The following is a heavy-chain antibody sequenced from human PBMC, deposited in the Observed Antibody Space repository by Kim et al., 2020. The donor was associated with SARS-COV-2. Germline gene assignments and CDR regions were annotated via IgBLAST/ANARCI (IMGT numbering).Heavy chain of an antibody. CDR2: INHSGST. CDR3: ARGSVQYYYGSGSYFSGGMDV. Sequence: SETLSLTCAVYGGSFSGYYWSWIRQPPGKGLEWIGEINHSGSTNYNPSLKSRVTISVDTSKNQFSLKLSSVTAADTAVYYCARGSVQYYYGSGSYFSGGMDVWGQGTTVTVSS. J-gene: IGHJ6*02. D-gene: IGHD3-10*01. V-gene: IGHV4-34*01. CDR1: GGSFSGYY.